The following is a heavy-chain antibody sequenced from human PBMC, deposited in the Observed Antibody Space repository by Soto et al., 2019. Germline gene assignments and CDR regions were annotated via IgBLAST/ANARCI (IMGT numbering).Heavy chain of an antibody. D-gene: IGHD5-18*01. CDR2: IIPIFGTA. J-gene: IGHJ6*02. CDR3: ASGAGYSYGPHGDYYYYGMDV. CDR1: GGTFSSYA. V-gene: IGHV1-69*01. Sequence: QVQLVQSGAEVKKPGSSVKVSCKASGGTFSSYAISWVRQAPGQGLEWMGGIIPIFGTANYAQKFQGRVTITAAESTSTAYMKLSSLRSEDTAVYYCASGAGYSYGPHGDYYYYGMDVWGQGTTVTVSS.